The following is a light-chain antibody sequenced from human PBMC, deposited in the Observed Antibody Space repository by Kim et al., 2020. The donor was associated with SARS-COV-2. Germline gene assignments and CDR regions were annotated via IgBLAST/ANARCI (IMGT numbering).Light chain of an antibody. J-gene: IGLJ3*02. V-gene: IGLV2-14*03. Sequence: GQSITITCTGTSRDVGGYNYVSWYQQHPGKAPKLMIYDVSKRPSGVSNRFSGSKSGNTASLTISGLQAEDEADYYCSSYTSSTTWLFGGGTKLTVL. CDR1: SRDVGGYNY. CDR2: DVS. CDR3: SSYTSSTTWL.